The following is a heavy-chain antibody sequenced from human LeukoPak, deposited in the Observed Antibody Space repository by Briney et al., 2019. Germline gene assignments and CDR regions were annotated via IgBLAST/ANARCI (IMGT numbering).Heavy chain of an antibody. D-gene: IGHD4-23*01. CDR1: GGSIRSYY. CDR3: ASGRNDNGGMFFDS. J-gene: IGHJ4*02. CDR2: ISYSGYT. V-gene: IGHV4-59*01. Sequence: SSETLSLTCTVSGGSIRSYYWSWIRQAPGEGLEWIGFISYSGYTSDSPPLKSRAAISVDTSKSQFSLRLSSMTAADTAIYYCASGRNDNGGMFFDSWAQGTLVTVSS.